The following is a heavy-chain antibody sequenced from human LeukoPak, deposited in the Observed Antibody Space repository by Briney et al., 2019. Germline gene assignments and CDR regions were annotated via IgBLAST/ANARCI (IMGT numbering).Heavy chain of an antibody. CDR1: GYDFTSYG. J-gene: IGHJ4*02. D-gene: IGHD3-10*01. CDR3: ARVGGGPTRSAYEY. V-gene: IGHV1-18*01. CDR2: ISANNGNT. Sequence: ASVKVSCKASGYDFTSYGISWVRQAPGQGLEWMGWISANNGNTNYAQKLQGRVTMTTDTPTNTAYMELRSLRSDDAAVYYCARVGGGPTRSAYEYWGQGTLVTVSS.